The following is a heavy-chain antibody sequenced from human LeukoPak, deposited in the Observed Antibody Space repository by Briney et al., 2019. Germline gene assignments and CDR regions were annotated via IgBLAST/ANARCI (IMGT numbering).Heavy chain of an antibody. V-gene: IGHV5-51*01. Sequence: GESLKISCKGSGYNFPNYWIGWVRQMPGKGLEWLGIIYPGDSTTRYSPSFQGQVTVSADKSINTAYLQWSSLKASDTAMYYCARERSSQGYFDFWGQGTLVTVSS. J-gene: IGHJ4*02. CDR2: IYPGDSTT. CDR3: ARERSSQGYFDF. CDR1: GYNFPNYW. D-gene: IGHD6-6*01.